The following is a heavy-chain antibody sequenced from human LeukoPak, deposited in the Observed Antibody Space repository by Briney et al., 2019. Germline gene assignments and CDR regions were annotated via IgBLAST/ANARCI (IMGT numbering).Heavy chain of an antibody. Sequence: SETLSLTCTVSGDSISSYSWSWIRQPPGKGLEWIGYIYSSGSTNYNPSLKSRVTISVDTSKNQFSLKLSSVTAADTAVYYCARQSKGIIVITDFQHWGQGTLVTVSS. V-gene: IGHV4-59*08. J-gene: IGHJ1*01. CDR3: ARQSKGIIVITDFQH. CDR2: IYSSGST. CDR1: GDSISSYS. D-gene: IGHD3-22*01.